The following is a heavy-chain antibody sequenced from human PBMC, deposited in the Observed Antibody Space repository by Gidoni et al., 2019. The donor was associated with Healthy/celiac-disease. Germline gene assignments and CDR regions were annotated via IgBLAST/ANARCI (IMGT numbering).Heavy chain of an antibody. D-gene: IGHD1-26*01. CDR1: GGTFSSYA. CDR2: IIPIFGTA. V-gene: IGHV1-69*06. J-gene: IGHJ6*02. CDR3: ARGVSSRDQQGLYYYYYGMDV. Sequence: QVQLVQSGAEVKKPGSSVKVSCKASGGTFSSYAISWVRQAPGQGLEWMGGIIPIFGTANYAQKFQGRVTITADKSTSTAYMELSSLRSEDTAVYYCARGVSSRDQQGLYYYYYGMDVWGQGTTVTVSS.